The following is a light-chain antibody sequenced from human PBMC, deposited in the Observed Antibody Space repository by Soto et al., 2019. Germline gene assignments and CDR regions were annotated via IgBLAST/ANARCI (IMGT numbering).Light chain of an antibody. CDR2: KAS. CDR1: QSIGDW. J-gene: IGKJ1*01. Sequence: DIQMTQSPSTLSASVGDRVTITCRASQSIGDWLAWYQQKPGKAPKLLMYKASMLESGVPSRFSGSGSGTEFPLNLRSLQAEDFATYYCQKFFSYPWAFGQGTKVEVK. V-gene: IGKV1-5*03. CDR3: QKFFSYPWA.